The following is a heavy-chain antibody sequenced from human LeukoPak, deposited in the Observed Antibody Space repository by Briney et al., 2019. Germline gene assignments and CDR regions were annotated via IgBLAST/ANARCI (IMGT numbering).Heavy chain of an antibody. CDR2: INYSGGT. Sequence: SETLSLTCTVSGGSISSSSYYWGWIRQPPGKGLEWIGSINYSGGTYYNPSLKGRVTVSLDKSKNQFSLKLTSVTAADTAVYYCARGTSSGWYYSFDCWGQGTLVTVSS. V-gene: IGHV4-39*07. J-gene: IGHJ4*02. CDR1: GGSISSSSYY. CDR3: ARGTSSGWYYSFDC. D-gene: IGHD6-19*01.